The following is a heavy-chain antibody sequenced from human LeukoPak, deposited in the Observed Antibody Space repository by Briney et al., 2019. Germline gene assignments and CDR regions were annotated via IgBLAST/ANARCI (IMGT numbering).Heavy chain of an antibody. J-gene: IGHJ6*03. D-gene: IGHD2-2*01. CDR3: ARDRQYPGMDV. CDR1: GFTFSSYS. CDR2: ISSSSYI. V-gene: IGHV3-21*01. Sequence: PGRSLRLSCAASGFTFSSYSMNWVRQAPGKGLEWVSSISSSSYIYYADSVKGRFTISRDNAKNSLYLQMNSLRAEDTAVYYCARDRQYPGMDVWGKGTTVTVSS.